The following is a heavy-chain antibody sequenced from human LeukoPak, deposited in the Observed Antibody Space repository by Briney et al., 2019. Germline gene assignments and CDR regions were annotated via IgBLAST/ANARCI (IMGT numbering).Heavy chain of an antibody. J-gene: IGHJ4*02. V-gene: IGHV1-2*02. Sequence: ASVKVSCKASGYTFTGYYMHWARQAPGQGLEWMGWINPNSGGTNYAQKFQGRVTMTRDTSISTAYMELSRLRSDGTAVYYCAREPVAVAGTGLYYWGQGTLVTVSS. D-gene: IGHD6-19*01. CDR1: GYTFTGYY. CDR3: AREPVAVAGTGLYY. CDR2: INPNSGGT.